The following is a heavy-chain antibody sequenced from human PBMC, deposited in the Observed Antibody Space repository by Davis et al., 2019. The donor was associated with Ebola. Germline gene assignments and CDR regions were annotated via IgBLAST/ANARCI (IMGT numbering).Heavy chain of an antibody. CDR2: IIPILGTA. V-gene: IGHV1-69*04. D-gene: IGHD5-12*01. J-gene: IGHJ4*02. Sequence: SVKVSCKASGGTFSSYAISWVRQAPGQGLEWMGRIIPILGTANYAQKFQGRVTITADKSTSTAYMELSSLRSEDTAVYYCAREGRGLRFEGPLDYWGQGTLVTVSS. CDR1: GGTFSSYA. CDR3: AREGRGLRFEGPLDY.